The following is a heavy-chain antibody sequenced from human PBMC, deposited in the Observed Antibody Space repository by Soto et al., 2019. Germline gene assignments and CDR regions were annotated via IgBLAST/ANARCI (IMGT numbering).Heavy chain of an antibody. D-gene: IGHD3-9*01. CDR3: ARASYDILTGYDY. CDR1: GYTFTSYG. Sequence: ASVKVSFKACGYTFTSYGISWVRQALGQGLEWMRRISAYNGNTNYAQRLQGRVTMTSYTSTIKAFMELRSLRFYVTAVYYCARASYDILTGYDYWGQGTLVTVSS. J-gene: IGHJ4*02. V-gene: IGHV1-18*01. CDR2: ISAYNGNT.